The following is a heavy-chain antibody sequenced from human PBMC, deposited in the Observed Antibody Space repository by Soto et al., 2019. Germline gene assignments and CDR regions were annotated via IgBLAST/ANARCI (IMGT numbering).Heavy chain of an antibody. V-gene: IGHV3-15*07. Sequence: GGSLRLSCAASGFTFSNAWMNWVRQAPGKGLEWVGRIKSKTDGGTTDYAAPVKGRFTISRDDSKNTLYLQMNSLKTEDTAVYYCTTVDYSNYMFVYYYYGMDVWGQGTTVTVSS. CDR2: IKSKTDGGTT. J-gene: IGHJ6*02. CDR3: TTVDYSNYMFVYYYYGMDV. CDR1: GFTFSNAW. D-gene: IGHD4-4*01.